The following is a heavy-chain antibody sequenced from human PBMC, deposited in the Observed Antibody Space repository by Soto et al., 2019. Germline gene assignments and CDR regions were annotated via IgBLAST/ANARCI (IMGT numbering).Heavy chain of an antibody. Sequence: QVQLVQPGAEVKKPGASVKVSCKASGYTFSSHDINWMRQATGQGLEWMGWMNPNSGHTNYAQKFQGRVTMTRDTSISTADMELTNMRSEDTAIYYCASDMSTTWGQGTLVTVSS. CDR1: GYTFSSHD. CDR2: MNPNSGHT. J-gene: IGHJ5*02. V-gene: IGHV1-8*01. D-gene: IGHD2-2*01. CDR3: ASDMSTT.